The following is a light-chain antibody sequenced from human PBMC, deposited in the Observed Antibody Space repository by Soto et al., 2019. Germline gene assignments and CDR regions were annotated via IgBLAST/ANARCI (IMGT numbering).Light chain of an antibody. CDR2: SNN. CDR3: AAWDDSLNGAV. CDR1: SSNIGSNN. V-gene: IGLV1-44*01. Sequence: QSVLTQPPSASGTPGQRVTISCSGSSSNIGSNNVNWYQQLPGTAPKLLMFSNNQRPSGVPDRFSGSRSGTSASLAISGLQSEDEADYYCAAWDDSLNGAVFGGGTKPTVL. J-gene: IGLJ2*01.